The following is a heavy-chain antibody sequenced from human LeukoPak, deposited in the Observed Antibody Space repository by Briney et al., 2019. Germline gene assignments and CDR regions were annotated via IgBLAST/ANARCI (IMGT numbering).Heavy chain of an antibody. Sequence: GGSLRLSCAASGFTFSSYWMLWVRQAPGKGLVWVSRINSDGSSTSYADSVKGRFTISRDNAKNTLYLQMNSLRAEDTAVYYCARVYSSGWYLGAFDIWGQGTMVTVSS. CDR3: ARVYSSGWYLGAFDI. CDR1: GFTFSSYW. D-gene: IGHD6-19*01. CDR2: INSDGSST. J-gene: IGHJ3*02. V-gene: IGHV3-74*01.